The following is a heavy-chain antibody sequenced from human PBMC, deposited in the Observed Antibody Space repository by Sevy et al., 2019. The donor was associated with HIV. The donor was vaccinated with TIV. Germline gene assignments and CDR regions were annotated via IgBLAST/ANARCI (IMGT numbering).Heavy chain of an antibody. J-gene: IGHJ4*02. V-gene: IGHV1-18*01. CDR2: ISADNGNT. CDR3: AGGLLIGILTGYRLDY. D-gene: IGHD3-9*01. Sequence: ASVKVSCQASGYTFISNAITWVRQAPGQGLEWMGWISADNGNTNYAQKFQGRVTMTTDTSTSTSYMELRSLRSDDTAIYYCAGGLLIGILTGYRLDYWGQGTLVTVSS. CDR1: GYTFISNA.